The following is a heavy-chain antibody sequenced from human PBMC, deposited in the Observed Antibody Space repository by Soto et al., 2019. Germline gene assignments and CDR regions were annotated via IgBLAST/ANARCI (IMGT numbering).Heavy chain of an antibody. V-gene: IGHV1-3*01. CDR1: GYSFTSYL. Sequence: ASVKVSCKASGYSFTSYLMHWVRQAPGQRLEWMGWINAGNGNTKYSQKFQGRVTITRDTSASTAYMELSSLRSEDTAVYYCARPYYYGSGNFDAFDIWGQGTMVTVSS. CDR2: INAGNGNT. J-gene: IGHJ3*02. CDR3: ARPYYYGSGNFDAFDI. D-gene: IGHD3-10*01.